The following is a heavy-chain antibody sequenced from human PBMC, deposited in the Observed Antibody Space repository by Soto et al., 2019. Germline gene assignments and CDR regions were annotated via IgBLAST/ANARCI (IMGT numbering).Heavy chain of an antibody. CDR2: IYYSGST. Sequence: PSETLSLTCTVSGGSINNYYWSWIRQPPGKGLEWIGYIYYSGSTNYNPSLKSRVTISVDTAKNQFSLKLSSVTAADTAIYYCGRDREVVVRRGGLWASRNTYYYYYMDVGGKGTTVTVSS. V-gene: IGHV4-59*01. CDR3: GRDREVVVRRGGLWASRNTYYYYYMDV. D-gene: IGHD2-2*01. CDR1: GGSINNYY. J-gene: IGHJ6*03.